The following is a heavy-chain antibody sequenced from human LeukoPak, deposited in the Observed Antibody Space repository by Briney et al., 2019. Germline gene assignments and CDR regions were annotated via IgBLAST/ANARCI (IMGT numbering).Heavy chain of an antibody. CDR3: ARPTYYDFWSGYYTNAFDI. CDR1: GYSFTSYW. D-gene: IGHD3-3*01. J-gene: IGHJ3*02. CDR2: IYPGDSDT. Sequence: GESLKVSCKGSGYSFTSYWIGWVRQMPGKGLEWMGIIYPGDSDTRYSPSFQGQVTISADKSISTAYLQWSSLKASDTAMYYRARPTYYDFWSGYYTNAFDIWGQGTMVTVSS. V-gene: IGHV5-51*01.